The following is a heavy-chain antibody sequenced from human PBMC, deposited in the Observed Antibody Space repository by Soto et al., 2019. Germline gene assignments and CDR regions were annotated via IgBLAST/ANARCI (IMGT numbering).Heavy chain of an antibody. V-gene: IGHV3-30*18. CDR2: ISYDGSNK. Sequence: QVQLVESGGGVVQPGRSLRLSCAASGFTFSSYGMHWVRQAPGKGLEWVAVISYDGSNKYYADSVKGRFTISRDNSKNTLYLQMNSLRAEDTAVYYCAKDLLVVVGGDGMDVWGQGTTVTVSS. D-gene: IGHD2-21*01. J-gene: IGHJ6*02. CDR1: GFTFSSYG. CDR3: AKDLLVVVGGDGMDV.